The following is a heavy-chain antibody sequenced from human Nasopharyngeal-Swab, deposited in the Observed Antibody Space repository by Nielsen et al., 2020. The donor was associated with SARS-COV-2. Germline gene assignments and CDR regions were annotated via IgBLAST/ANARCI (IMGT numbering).Heavy chain of an antibody. D-gene: IGHD6-19*01. V-gene: IGHV3-11*04. CDR2: ISGTGDTV. CDR3: ARDIAVAASEYFQH. Sequence: GESLKISCAASAFTFGNYYMTWIRQAPGKGLEWVSYISGTGDTVYYADSVKGRFTISRDNSKNTLYLQMNSLRAEDTAVYYCARDIAVAASEYFQHWGQGTLVTVSS. J-gene: IGHJ1*01. CDR1: AFTFGNYY.